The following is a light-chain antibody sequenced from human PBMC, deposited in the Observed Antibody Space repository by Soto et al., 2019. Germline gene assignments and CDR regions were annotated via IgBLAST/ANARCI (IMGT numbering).Light chain of an antibody. CDR3: SSYTSSRAYV. CDR2: EVS. CDR1: SSDVGAYNY. V-gene: IGLV2-14*01. J-gene: IGLJ1*01. Sequence: QSALTQPASVSGSPGQSITISCTGTSSDVGAYNYVSWYQQQSGKAPKLMIHEVSNRPSGVSNRFSGSKSGNTASLTISALQAEDEADYYCSSYTSSRAYVLGSGNTVTVL.